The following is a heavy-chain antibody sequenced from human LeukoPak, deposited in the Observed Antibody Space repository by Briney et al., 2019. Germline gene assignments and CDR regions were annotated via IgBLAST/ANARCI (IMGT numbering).Heavy chain of an antibody. V-gene: IGHV3-21*01. J-gene: IGHJ4*02. CDR3: ARGRYDVLAGYQPPYFDY. D-gene: IGHD3-9*01. CDR2: ISISSSYI. Sequence: GGSLRLSCVASGLTFSDYSINWVRQAPGKGLEWVSSISISSSYIYYADSVKGRFTISRDNAKDSLYLQMNSLRAEDTAVYYCARGRYDVLAGYQPPYFDYWGQGTLVTVSS. CDR1: GLTFSDYS.